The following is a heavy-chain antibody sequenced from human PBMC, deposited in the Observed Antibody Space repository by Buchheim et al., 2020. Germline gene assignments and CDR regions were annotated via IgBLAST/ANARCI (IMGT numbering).Heavy chain of an antibody. J-gene: IGHJ5*02. V-gene: IGHV4-30-4*07. CDR1: GGSISSGGYS. CDR2: IYYSGSP. CDR3: ARGDYVWGSYRYTGWFDP. Sequence: QVQLQESGPGLVKPSQTLSLTCAVSGGSISSGGYSWSWIRQPPGKGLEWIGYIYYSGSPYYNPSLKSRVTISVDTSKNQFSLKLSSVTAADTAVYYCARGDYVWGSYRYTGWFDPWGQGTL. D-gene: IGHD3-16*02.